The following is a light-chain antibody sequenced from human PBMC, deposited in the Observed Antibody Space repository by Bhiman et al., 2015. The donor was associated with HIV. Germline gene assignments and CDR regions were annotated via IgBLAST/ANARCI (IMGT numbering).Light chain of an antibody. Sequence: QSALTQSASVSGSLGQSISISCTGTTSDIGSYNYVTWYQQLPGKAPKLIIYDVNKRPSGVSHRFSGSKSGNTASLTISGLQAEDEGDYYCCSYTSSSTYVFGTGTNVTVL. CDR1: TSDIGSYNY. CDR2: DVN. V-gene: IGLV2-14*01. CDR3: CSYTSSSTYV. J-gene: IGLJ1*01.